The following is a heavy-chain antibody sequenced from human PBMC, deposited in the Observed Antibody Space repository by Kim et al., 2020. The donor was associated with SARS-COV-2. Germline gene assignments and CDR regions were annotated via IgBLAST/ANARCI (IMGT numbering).Heavy chain of an antibody. J-gene: IGHJ4*02. CDR3: AREGRPLDY. Sequence: GNPTYAQGFTGRFVFSLDTSVSTAYLQISSLKAEDTAVYYCAREGRPLDYWGQGTLVTVSS. D-gene: IGHD6-6*01. CDR2: GNP. V-gene: IGHV7-4-1*02.